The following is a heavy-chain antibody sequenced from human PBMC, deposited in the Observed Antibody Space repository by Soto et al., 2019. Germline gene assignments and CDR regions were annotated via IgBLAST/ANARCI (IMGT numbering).Heavy chain of an antibody. Sequence: GGSLRLSCAASGFTFSSYGMHWVRQAPGKGLEWVAVIWYDGSNKYYADSVKGRFTISRDNSKNTLYLQMNSLRAEDTAVYYCARYRSAWKQQVAYDFDIWGQGTMVTVSS. CDR2: IWYDGSNK. J-gene: IGHJ3*02. CDR1: GFTFSSYG. D-gene: IGHD6-13*01. V-gene: IGHV3-33*01. CDR3: ARYRSAWKQQVAYDFDI.